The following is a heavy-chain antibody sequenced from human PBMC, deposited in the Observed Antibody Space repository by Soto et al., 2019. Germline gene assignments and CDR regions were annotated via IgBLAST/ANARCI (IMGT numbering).Heavy chain of an antibody. D-gene: IGHD6-13*01. CDR1: GFTFSSYW. V-gene: IGHV3-74*01. Sequence: EVQLVESGGGLVQPGGSLRLSCAASGFTFSSYWMHWVRQAPVKGLVWVSRINSDGSSTNYADSVKGRFTISRDNAKNTLYLQMNSLSAEDTAVYYCARDRDIAVPGTGWFDPWGQGTLVTVSS. CDR3: ARDRDIAVPGTGWFDP. J-gene: IGHJ5*02. CDR2: INSDGSST.